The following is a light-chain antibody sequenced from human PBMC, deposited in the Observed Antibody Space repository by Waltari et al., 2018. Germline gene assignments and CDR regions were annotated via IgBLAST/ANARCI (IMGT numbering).Light chain of an antibody. Sequence: EVVMTQSPVSLSVSPGDRATLSCRASQSVGSTLAWYQQRPGQAPRLLIYGASTRASGIPARVSGSGSGTDFTLTISSLQSEDFGVYYCQQYGNWPRTFGGGTKVEI. CDR1: QSVGST. CDR2: GAS. CDR3: QQYGNWPRT. J-gene: IGKJ4*01. V-gene: IGKV3-15*01.